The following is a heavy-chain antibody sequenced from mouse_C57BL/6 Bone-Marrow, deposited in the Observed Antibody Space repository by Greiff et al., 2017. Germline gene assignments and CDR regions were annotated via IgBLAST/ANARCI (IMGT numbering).Heavy chain of an antibody. Sequence: EVKLMESGEGLVKPGGSLKLSCAASGFTFSSYAMSWVRQTPEKRLEWVAYISSGGDYIYYADTVKGRFTISRDNARNTLYLQMSSLKSEDTAMYYCTRDTYYDYPFAYWGQGTLVTVSA. D-gene: IGHD2-4*01. CDR3: TRDTYYDYPFAY. V-gene: IGHV5-9-1*02. CDR1: GFTFSSYA. CDR2: ISSGGDYI. J-gene: IGHJ3*01.